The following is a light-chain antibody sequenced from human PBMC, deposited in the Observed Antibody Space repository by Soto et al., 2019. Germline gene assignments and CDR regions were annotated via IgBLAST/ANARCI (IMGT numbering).Light chain of an antibody. Sequence: EIVLTQSPGTLSLSPGERATLSCRASQSLSSSYLVWYQQKPGQAPRLLIYGASSRATGLPDRFSGSGSGTDFTLTISRLEPEDFAVYYCQQYSSSGTFGQGTKVDIK. CDR2: GAS. CDR1: QSLSSSY. J-gene: IGKJ1*01. CDR3: QQYSSSGT. V-gene: IGKV3-20*01.